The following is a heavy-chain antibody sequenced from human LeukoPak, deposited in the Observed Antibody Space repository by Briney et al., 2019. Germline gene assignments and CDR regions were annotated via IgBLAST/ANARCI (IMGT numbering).Heavy chain of an antibody. CDR1: GGSISSSSYY. D-gene: IGHD3-10*01. CDR3: ARQRARGVVRRNWFDP. V-gene: IGHV4-39*01. CDR2: INHSGST. J-gene: IGHJ5*02. Sequence: SETLSLTCTVSGGSISSSSYYWGWIRQPPGKGLEWIGEINHSGSTNYNPSLKSRVTISVDTSKNQFSLKLSSVTAADTAVYYCARQRARGVVRRNWFDPWGQGTLVTVSS.